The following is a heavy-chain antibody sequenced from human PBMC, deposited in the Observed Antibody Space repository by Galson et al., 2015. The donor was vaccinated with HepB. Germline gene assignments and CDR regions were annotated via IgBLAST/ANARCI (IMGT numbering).Heavy chain of an antibody. CDR3: ARAGTTVTPDF. V-gene: IGHV3-7*01. CDR1: GFTFSNYW. CDR2: IKEDGSEK. Sequence: SLRLSCAASGFTFSNYWMSWVRQAPRKGLEWVANIKEDGSEKYYVDSVKGRFTISRDNAKNSLYLQMNSLRAEDTAVYYCARAGTTVTPDFWGQGTLVTVSS. D-gene: IGHD4-17*01. J-gene: IGHJ4*02.